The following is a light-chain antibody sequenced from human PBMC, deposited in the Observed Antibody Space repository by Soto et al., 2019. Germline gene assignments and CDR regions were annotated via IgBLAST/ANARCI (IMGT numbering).Light chain of an antibody. Sequence: EIVLTQSPGTLSLSRGERVTLSCRASQSFTSSYIAWYQQKSGQAPRLLLYGASSRATGIPDRFRGSGSGTDFTLTISRLEPEDFAVYYCQQYGGLPTFGQGTKVHIK. CDR1: QSFTSSY. V-gene: IGKV3-20*01. J-gene: IGKJ1*01. CDR3: QQYGGLPT. CDR2: GAS.